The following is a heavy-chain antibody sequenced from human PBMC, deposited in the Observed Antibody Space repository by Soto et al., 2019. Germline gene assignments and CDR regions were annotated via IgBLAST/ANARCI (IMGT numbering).Heavy chain of an antibody. CDR2: IFYTGTT. CDR1: GGSINYNSYY. V-gene: IGHV4-39*02. D-gene: IGHD2-2*01. CDR3: ARLVVVAPVANA. J-gene: IGHJ5*02. Sequence: SETLSLTCSVSGGSINYNSYYWGWIRQPPGKRLEWVGGIFYTGTTYYSPSLKDRDTISVDTSKNSFSLNLTSLTPADTAVDFCARLVVVAPVANAWGQGTLVTVSS.